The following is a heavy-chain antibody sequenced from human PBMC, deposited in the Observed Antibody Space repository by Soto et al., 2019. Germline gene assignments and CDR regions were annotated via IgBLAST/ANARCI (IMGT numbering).Heavy chain of an antibody. CDR3: ARGYFWSGYYTGVTDYYYGMDV. CDR2: IYPGDSDT. CDR1: GYSFTSYW. D-gene: IGHD3-3*01. J-gene: IGHJ6*02. V-gene: IGHV5-51*01. Sequence: GESLKISCKGSGYSFTSYWIGWVRQMPGKGLEWMGIIYPGDSDTRYSPSFQGQVTISADKSISTAYLQWSSLKASDTAMYYCARGYFWSGYYTGVTDYYYGMDVWGQGTTVTVSS.